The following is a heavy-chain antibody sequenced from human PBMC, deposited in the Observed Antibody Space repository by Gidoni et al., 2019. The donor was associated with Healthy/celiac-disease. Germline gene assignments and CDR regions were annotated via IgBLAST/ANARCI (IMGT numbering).Heavy chain of an antibody. CDR3: ARETKNLFRAFDI. CDR2: INPNSGGT. J-gene: IGHJ3*02. CDR1: GYTFTGYY. D-gene: IGHD3-10*01. V-gene: IGHV1-2*04. Sequence: QVQLVQSGAEVKKPGASVKVSCKASGYTFTGYYMHWVRQAPGQGLEWMGWINPNSGGTNYAQKVQGWVTMTRDTSISTAYMEMSRLRSDDTAVYYCARETKNLFRAFDIWGQGTMVTVSS.